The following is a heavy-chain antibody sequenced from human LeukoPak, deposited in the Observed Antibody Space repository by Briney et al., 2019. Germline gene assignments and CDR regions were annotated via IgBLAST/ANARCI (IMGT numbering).Heavy chain of an antibody. V-gene: IGHV1-69*13. Sequence: SVKVSCKASGGTFSSYAISWVRQAPGQGLEWMGGIIPIFGTANYAQKFQGRVTITADESTSTAYMELSSLRSEDTAVYYCARAMGYIAVADIWFDPWGQGTLVTVSS. D-gene: IGHD6-19*01. J-gene: IGHJ5*02. CDR1: GGTFSSYA. CDR3: ARAMGYIAVADIWFDP. CDR2: IIPIFGTA.